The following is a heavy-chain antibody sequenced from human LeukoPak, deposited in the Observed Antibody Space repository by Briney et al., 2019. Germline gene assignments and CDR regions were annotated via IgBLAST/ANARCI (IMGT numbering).Heavy chain of an antibody. V-gene: IGHV1-69*13. CDR1: GGTFSSYA. D-gene: IGHD3-3*01. Sequence: RASVKVSCKASGGTFSSYAISWVRQAPGQGLEWMGGIIPIFGTANSAQKFQGRVTITADESTSTAYMELSSLRSEDTAVYYCVGGLDFWSGYYDYWGQGTLVTVSS. J-gene: IGHJ4*02. CDR3: VGGLDFWSGYYDY. CDR2: IIPIFGTA.